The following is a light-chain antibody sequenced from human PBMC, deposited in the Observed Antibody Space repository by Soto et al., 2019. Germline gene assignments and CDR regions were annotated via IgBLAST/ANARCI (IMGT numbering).Light chain of an antibody. J-gene: IGKJ2*01. CDR1: QSLSRF. CDR2: DAS. CDR3: QQYGSSPPYT. V-gene: IGKV3-11*01. Sequence: EIALTQSPATVSLSPGETATLSCRANQSLSRFLAWFQQKPGQAPRLLIYDASNRATGIPARFSGSGSGTDFTLTISSLEPEDFAVYYCQQYGSSPPYTFGQGTKVEI.